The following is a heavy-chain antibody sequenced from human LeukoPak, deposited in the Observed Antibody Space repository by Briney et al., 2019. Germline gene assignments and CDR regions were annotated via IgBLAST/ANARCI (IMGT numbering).Heavy chain of an antibody. CDR1: GGSISSSGYY. D-gene: IGHD1-26*01. CDR3: ARHEYSGSYYGLSWFDP. Sequence: SETLSLTCTVSGGSISSSGYYWGWIRQPPGKGLEWIASIYYSGSTYYNPSLKGRVTISVDTSKNQLSLKLSPLTAADTAVYYCARHEYSGSYYGLSWFDPWGQGTLVTVSS. CDR2: IYYSGST. V-gene: IGHV4-39*01. J-gene: IGHJ5*02.